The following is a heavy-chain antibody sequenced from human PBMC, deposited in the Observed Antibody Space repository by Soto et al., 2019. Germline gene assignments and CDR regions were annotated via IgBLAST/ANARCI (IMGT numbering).Heavy chain of an antibody. D-gene: IGHD3-10*01. CDR3: TRPDFYFASGDWCS. CDR2: IYPGDSDT. CDR1: GYSFTTYW. J-gene: IGHJ5*02. V-gene: IGHV5-51*01. Sequence: PGESLKISCEASGYSFTTYWIGWVRQMPGKGLEWMGIIYPGDSDTRYSPSFQGQVTISADKSINTVYLQWSSLKVSDTAIYYCTRPDFYFASGDWCSWGQGTLVTVSS.